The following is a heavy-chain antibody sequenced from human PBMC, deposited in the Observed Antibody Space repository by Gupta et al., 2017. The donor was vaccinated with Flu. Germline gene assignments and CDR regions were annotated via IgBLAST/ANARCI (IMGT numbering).Heavy chain of an antibody. J-gene: IGHJ4*02. CDR1: GGSISSSSYY. Sequence: QLQLQESGPGLVKPSETLSLTCTVSGGSISSSSYYWGWIRQPPGKGLEWIGSIYYSGSTYYNPSLKSRVTISVDTSKNQFSLKLSSVTAADTAVYYCARQRGPYYYDSSGYCFDYWGQGTLVTVSS. V-gene: IGHV4-39*01. CDR3: ARQRGPYYYDSSGYCFDY. CDR2: IYYSGST. D-gene: IGHD3-22*01.